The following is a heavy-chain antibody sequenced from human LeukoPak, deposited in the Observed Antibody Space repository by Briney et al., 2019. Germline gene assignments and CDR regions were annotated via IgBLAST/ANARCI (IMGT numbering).Heavy chain of an antibody. CDR1: GGSFSGYY. V-gene: IGHV4-34*01. D-gene: IGHD3-10*01. CDR2: INHSGST. CDR3: ARDRSPFTSGYNWFDP. J-gene: IGHJ5*02. Sequence: SETLSLTCAVYGGSFSGYYWSWIRQPPGKGLEWIGEINHSGSTNYNPSLKSRVTISVDTSKNQFSLKLSSVTAADTAVYYCARDRSPFTSGYNWFDPWGQGTLVTVSS.